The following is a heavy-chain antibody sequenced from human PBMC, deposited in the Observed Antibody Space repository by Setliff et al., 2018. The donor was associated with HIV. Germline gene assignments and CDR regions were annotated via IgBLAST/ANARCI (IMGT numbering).Heavy chain of an antibody. J-gene: IGHJ4*02. V-gene: IGHV4-59*01. D-gene: IGHD5-18*01. CDR2: IYYSGST. CDR3: ASGEYSYGYRFDY. Sequence: SETLSLTCTVSGGSISSYYWSWIRQPPGKGLGWIGYIYYSGSTNYNPSLKSRVTISVDTSKNHFSLKLSSVTAADTAVYYCASGEYSYGYRFDYWGQGTLVTV. CDR1: GGSISSYY.